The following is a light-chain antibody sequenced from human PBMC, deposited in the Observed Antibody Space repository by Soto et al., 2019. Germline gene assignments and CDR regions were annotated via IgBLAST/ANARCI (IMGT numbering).Light chain of an antibody. Sequence: LTQPAAVSGSPGQSIAISCTGTSGDVGGYDYVSWYQQHPDKAPKLMIYEVTKRPSWVSNRFSGSKSGNTASLTISGLQPEDEADYYCSSHTSGSTRVFGSGTKVTVL. CDR2: EVT. J-gene: IGLJ1*01. CDR1: SGDVGGYDY. CDR3: SSHTSGSTRV. V-gene: IGLV2-14*01.